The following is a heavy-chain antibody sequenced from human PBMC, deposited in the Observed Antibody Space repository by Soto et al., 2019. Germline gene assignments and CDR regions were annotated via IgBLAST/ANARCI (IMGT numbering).Heavy chain of an antibody. V-gene: IGHV3-53*01. CDR2: IYIGGNT. D-gene: IGHD5-18*01. J-gene: IGHJ3*02. CDR1: VFTVTTNY. Sequence: PGGSLRLSCAASVFTVTTNYMSLFRQAPGKGLEWASVIYIGGNTYYADSVKGRFAISRDDSKNTVYLQMNSLRVEDTAMYYCATGGPTYGPDGFDIWGRGTMVTVSS. CDR3: ATGGPTYGPDGFDI.